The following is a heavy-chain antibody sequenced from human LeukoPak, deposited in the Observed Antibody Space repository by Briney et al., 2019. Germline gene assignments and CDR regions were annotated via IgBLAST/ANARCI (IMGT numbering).Heavy chain of an antibody. Sequence: ASVKVSCKASGYTFNSYDINWVRQATGQGLEWMGWMNPNSGNTGYAQKFQGRVTMTRNTSISTAYMELSSLRSEDTAVYYCARGPYCSSTSCYDYYYYYIDVWGKGTTVTISS. D-gene: IGHD2-2*01. CDR2: MNPNSGNT. CDR1: GYTFNSYD. J-gene: IGHJ6*03. CDR3: ARGPYCSSTSCYDYYYYYIDV. V-gene: IGHV1-8*01.